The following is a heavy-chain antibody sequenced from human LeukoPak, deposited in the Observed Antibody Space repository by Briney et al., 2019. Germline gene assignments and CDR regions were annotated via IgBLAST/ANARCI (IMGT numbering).Heavy chain of an antibody. J-gene: IGHJ5*02. V-gene: IGHV1-8*01. D-gene: IGHD3-3*01. Sequence: GASVKVSCKASGYTFTSYDINWVRQATGQGLEWMGWMNPNSGNTGYAQKFQGRVTMTRNTSISTAYMELSSLRSEDTAVYYCARGRITIFGVADNWFDPWGQGTLVTVPS. CDR3: ARGRITIFGVADNWFDP. CDR2: MNPNSGNT. CDR1: GYTFTSYD.